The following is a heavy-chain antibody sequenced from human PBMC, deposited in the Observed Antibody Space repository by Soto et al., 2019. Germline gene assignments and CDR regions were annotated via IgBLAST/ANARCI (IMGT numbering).Heavy chain of an antibody. D-gene: IGHD2-21*02. Sequence: SETLSLTCTVSGGSISTNYWIWIRQPPGKGLEWIGCIYYSGRTHYNPSLKSRATVSVDTSKNQFSLKLSSVTAADTAVYYCARHPSDFWFDPWGQGTLVTVSS. CDR2: IYYSGRT. J-gene: IGHJ5*02. V-gene: IGHV4-59*08. CDR3: ARHPSDFWFDP. CDR1: GGSISTNY.